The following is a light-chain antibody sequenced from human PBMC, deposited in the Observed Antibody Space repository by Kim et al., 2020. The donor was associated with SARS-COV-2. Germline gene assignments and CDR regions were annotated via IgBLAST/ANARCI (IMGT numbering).Light chain of an antibody. J-gene: IGLJ3*02. CDR2: DVS. Sequence: QSALTQPASVSGSPGQSISISCTGTSSDLGAYNYVSWYQQYPGKAPKLMIYDVSRRPSGVSNRFSGSKSGNTASLTISGLQAEDEADYYCSSYASSSTLVFGGGTQLTVL. V-gene: IGLV2-14*01. CDR1: SSDLGAYNY. CDR3: SSYASSSTLV.